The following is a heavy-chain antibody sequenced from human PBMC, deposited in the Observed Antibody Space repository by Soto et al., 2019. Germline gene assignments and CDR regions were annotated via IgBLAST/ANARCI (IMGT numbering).Heavy chain of an antibody. D-gene: IGHD6-13*01. Sequence: SETLSLTCTVSGGSISSNYWTWIRQPPGEGLEWIGYVYNSGSTNYNPSLKSRVTISEDTSKSQFSLKVNSMTAADTAVYYCARYRREAVAGYTLDNWGQGILVTVSS. CDR3: ARYRREAVAGYTLDN. CDR1: GGSISSNY. CDR2: VYNSGST. J-gene: IGHJ4*02. V-gene: IGHV4-59*01.